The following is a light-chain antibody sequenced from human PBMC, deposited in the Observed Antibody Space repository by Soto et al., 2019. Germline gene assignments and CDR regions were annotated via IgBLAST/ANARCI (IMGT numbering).Light chain of an antibody. CDR3: QQSYSTPV. CDR2: AAS. V-gene: IGKV1-39*01. J-gene: IGKJ2*01. Sequence: DIQMTQSPSSLSASVGDRVTITCRASQSISSYLNWYQQKPGKAPKLLIYAASSLQSGVPSRFSGSGSETDFTLTISSLQPEDFATYYCQQSYSTPVFGQGTNLDIK. CDR1: QSISSY.